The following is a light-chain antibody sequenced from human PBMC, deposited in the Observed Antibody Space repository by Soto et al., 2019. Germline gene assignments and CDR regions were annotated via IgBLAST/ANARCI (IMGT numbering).Light chain of an antibody. CDR1: QSVGSA. CDR2: DAS. Sequence: EIVFTQSPATLSLSPGERATLSCSASQSVGSALAWYQQKPGQTPRLLIYDASSRATGIPARFSGSGSGTDFTLTISSLEPEDFAVYYCQQRSNWPPYTFGPGTKVDI. V-gene: IGKV3-11*01. J-gene: IGKJ3*01. CDR3: QQRSNWPPYT.